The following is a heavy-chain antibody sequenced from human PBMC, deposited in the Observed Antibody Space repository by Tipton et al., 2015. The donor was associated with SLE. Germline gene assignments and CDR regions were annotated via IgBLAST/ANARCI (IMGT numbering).Heavy chain of an antibody. Sequence: TLSLTCTVSGGSISSSSYYWGWIRQPPGKGLEWLGSIYYSGSTNYNPSLKSRVTISVDTSKNQFSLKLSSVTAADTAVYYCARGPRDYYYYMDVWGKGTTVTVSS. J-gene: IGHJ6*03. CDR2: IYYSGST. CDR3: ARGPRDYYYYMDV. CDR1: GGSISSSSYY. V-gene: IGHV4-39*07.